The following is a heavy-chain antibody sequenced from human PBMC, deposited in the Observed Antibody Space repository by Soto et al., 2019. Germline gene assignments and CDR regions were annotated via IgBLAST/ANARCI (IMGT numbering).Heavy chain of an antibody. CDR1: GYTFTSYD. CDR2: MNPNSGNT. V-gene: IGHV1-8*01. J-gene: IGHJ6*03. D-gene: IGHD2-15*01. CDR3: ARDFRYTVGGRLDYYMDV. Sequence: GASVKVSCKASGYTFTSYDINWVRQATGQGLEWMGWMNPNSGNTGYAQKFQGRVTMTRNTSISTAYMELSSLRSEDTAVYYCARDFRYTVGGRLDYYMDVWGKGTTVTVSS.